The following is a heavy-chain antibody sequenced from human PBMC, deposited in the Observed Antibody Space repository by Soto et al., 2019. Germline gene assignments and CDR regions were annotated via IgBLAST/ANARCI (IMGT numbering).Heavy chain of an antibody. V-gene: IGHV3-7*01. CDR3: ARASA. CDR2: IKQDGSEK. CDR1: AFTFDNSW. Sequence: GGAMRLSCAASAFTFDNSWMSGVPHAPGKGREWVANIKQDGSEKYYVGSVKGRCTISRDNAKNSLYLQMTSLRAEDTAVYYCARASAWGQGTLVTVSS. J-gene: IGHJ5*02.